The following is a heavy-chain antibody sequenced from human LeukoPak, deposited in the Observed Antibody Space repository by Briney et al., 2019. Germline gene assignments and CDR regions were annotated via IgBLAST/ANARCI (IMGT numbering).Heavy chain of an antibody. D-gene: IGHD2-15*01. CDR2: IYPGDSDT. CDR3: ARRYCSGGSCYFDY. V-gene: IGHV5-51*01. CDR1: GSIFTSYW. Sequence: GASLQISCKGSGSIFTSYWIGWVRQLPGKGLEWMGIIYPGDSDTRYSPSFQGQVTISADKSISTAYLQWSSLKASDTAMYYCARRYCSGGSCYFDYWGQGTLVTVSS. J-gene: IGHJ4*02.